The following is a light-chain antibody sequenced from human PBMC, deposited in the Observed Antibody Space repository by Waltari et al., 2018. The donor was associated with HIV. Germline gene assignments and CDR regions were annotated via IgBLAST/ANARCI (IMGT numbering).Light chain of an antibody. CDR3: CSYADNYTWV. Sequence: QSALTQPRSMSGSPGQSVTISCTGTTSDVGGYNYVPWYQQHPGKAPNLMIFDVNKRPSGVPDRFSGSKSGNMASLTISGLQAEDEADYYCCSYADNYTWVFGGGTKLTVL. CDR2: DVN. J-gene: IGLJ3*02. V-gene: IGLV2-11*01. CDR1: TSDVGGYNY.